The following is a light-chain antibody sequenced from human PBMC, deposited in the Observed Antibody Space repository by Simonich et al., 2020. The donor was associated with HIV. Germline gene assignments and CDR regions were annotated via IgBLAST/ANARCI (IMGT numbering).Light chain of an antibody. J-gene: IGKJ2*01. Sequence: EIVLTQSPATLSLSPGDRATLSCRASQSVNCYLAWYQQKPGQAPRLLIYDASNRATGIPARFSGSESGTDFTLTISSLEPEDFAVYYCQQRCNYTFGQGTKLEIK. V-gene: IGKV3-11*01. CDR2: DAS. CDR1: QSVNCY. CDR3: QQRCNYT.